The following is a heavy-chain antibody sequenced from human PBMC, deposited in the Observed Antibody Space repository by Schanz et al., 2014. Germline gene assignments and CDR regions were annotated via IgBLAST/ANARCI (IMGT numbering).Heavy chain of an antibody. CDR3: ARGGGPEDVFDI. V-gene: IGHV4-59*08. Sequence: QVQLQESGPGLVKPSETLSLTCSVSGGSINNFYWGWIRQSPGKGLEWIGYIYSSGIPTYNPSLKSRVSLTAESTKNQFSLKLTSVTAGDAAVYYCARGGGPEDVFDIWGQGTILTVSS. D-gene: IGHD2-15*01. J-gene: IGHJ3*02. CDR1: GGSINNFY. CDR2: IYSSGIP.